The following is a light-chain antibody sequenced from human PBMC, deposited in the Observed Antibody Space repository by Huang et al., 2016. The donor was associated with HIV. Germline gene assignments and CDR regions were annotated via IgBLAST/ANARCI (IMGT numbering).Light chain of an antibody. J-gene: IGKJ5*01. CDR2: GAS. CDR1: KTVYTN. V-gene: IGKV3-15*01. Sequence: EIVMTQSPATLSVSPGETATLSCRASKTVYTNLAWYQQKPGQAPSLLIYGASTRTTGSPGRFSGGGVGTEFTLIISTRQSEDVAVYYCQQYYDWPPITFGQGTRVDMK. CDR3: QQYYDWPPIT.